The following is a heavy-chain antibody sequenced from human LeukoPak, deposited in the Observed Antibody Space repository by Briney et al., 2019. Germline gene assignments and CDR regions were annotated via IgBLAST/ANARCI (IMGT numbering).Heavy chain of an antibody. Sequence: GGSLRLSCVASGFTFGKYWMSWVRQAPGKGLEWVANIKLDGSGKNYVDSVKGRFTISRDNTKNSLYLQMNSLRVEDTAVFYCARDQYDTWSRRGNFDSWGQGILVTVSS. CDR2: IKLDGSGK. D-gene: IGHD3-3*01. CDR1: GFTFGKYW. CDR3: ARDQYDTWSRRGNFDS. V-gene: IGHV3-7*03. J-gene: IGHJ4*02.